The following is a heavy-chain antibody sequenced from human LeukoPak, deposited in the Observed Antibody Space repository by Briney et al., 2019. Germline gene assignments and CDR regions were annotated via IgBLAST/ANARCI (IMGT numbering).Heavy chain of an antibody. Sequence: GGSLRLSCAVSGFSVSSNYMSWVRQAPGKGLQWVSVIYSGGSTYYADSVKGRFTISRDTSKNTLYLQMNSLRAEDTAVYYCAREWDTSGRYFDSWGQGTLVTVSS. CDR2: IYSGGST. J-gene: IGHJ4*02. V-gene: IGHV3-53*01. CDR3: AREWDTSGRYFDS. D-gene: IGHD3-22*01. CDR1: GFSVSSNY.